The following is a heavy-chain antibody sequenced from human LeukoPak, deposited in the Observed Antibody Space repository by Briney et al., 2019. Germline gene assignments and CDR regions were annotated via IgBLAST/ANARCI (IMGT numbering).Heavy chain of an antibody. J-gene: IGHJ4*02. V-gene: IGHV3-21*01. D-gene: IGHD2-15*01. Sequence: GGSLRLSCAASGFTFSSYSMNWVRQAPGKGLEWVSSISSSSSYIYYADSVKGRSTISRDNAKNSLYLQMNSLRAEDTAVYYCARTIEEYCSGGSCYHYYFDYWGQGTLVTVSS. CDR1: GFTFSSYS. CDR2: ISSSSSYI. CDR3: ARTIEEYCSGGSCYHYYFDY.